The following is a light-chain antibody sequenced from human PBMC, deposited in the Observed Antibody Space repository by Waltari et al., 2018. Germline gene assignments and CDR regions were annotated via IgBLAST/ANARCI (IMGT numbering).Light chain of an antibody. V-gene: IGKV1-12*01. CDR3: QQANNFPIT. Sequence: DIQMTQSPSSVSASVGDRVTITCRASQGISTWLALFQQKPGKAPRLLIFAASSLQSGVPSRFSGSGSVTDFTLTISSLQPEDVATYYCQQANNFPITFGGGPRWRSN. CDR2: AAS. CDR1: QGISTW. J-gene: IGKJ4*01.